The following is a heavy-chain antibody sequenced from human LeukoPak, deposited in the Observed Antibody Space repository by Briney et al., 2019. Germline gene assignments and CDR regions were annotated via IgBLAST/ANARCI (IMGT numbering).Heavy chain of an antibody. CDR1: GYSISSGYY. D-gene: IGHD3-22*01. V-gene: IGHV4-38-2*02. J-gene: IGHJ4*02. CDR3: ARVFDYYDSSGYYFSKHFDY. Sequence: SETLSLTCTVSGYSISSGYYWGWIRQPPGKGLEWIGSIYHSGSTYYNPSLKSRVTISVDTSKNQFSLKLSSVTAADTAVYYCARVFDYYDSSGYYFSKHFDYWGQGTLVTVSS. CDR2: IYHSGST.